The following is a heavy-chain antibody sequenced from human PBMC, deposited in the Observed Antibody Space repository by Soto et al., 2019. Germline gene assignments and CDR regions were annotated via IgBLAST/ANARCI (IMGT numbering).Heavy chain of an antibody. J-gene: IGHJ3*02. CDR1: GGSISSGGYY. V-gene: IGHV4-31*03. CDR3: TVTRVSDAFDI. D-gene: IGHD4-17*01. Sequence: QVQLQESGPGLVKPSQTLSLTCTVSGGSISSGGYYWSWIRQHPGKGLEWIGYIYYSGSTYYKPSLKRRVDVSIHTAQNQFYLQLSTVTAADTAVYYCTVTRVSDAFDIWGQGTMVTVSS. CDR2: IYYSGST.